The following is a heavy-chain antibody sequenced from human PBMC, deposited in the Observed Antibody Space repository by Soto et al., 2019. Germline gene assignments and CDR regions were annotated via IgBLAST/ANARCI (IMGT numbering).Heavy chain of an antibody. V-gene: IGHV5-51*01. Sequence: GESLKICCKASGYSFTTYWLVWVLHMPGKGLEWMGIIYPGDSDTKYSPSFEGQVTISADKTFSTAYLQWFSLKSSDTAIYYCARRVITPEYYFDYWGQGTPVTVS. CDR2: IYPGDSDT. CDR3: ARRVITPEYYFDY. D-gene: IGHD3-22*01. J-gene: IGHJ4*02. CDR1: GYSFTTYW.